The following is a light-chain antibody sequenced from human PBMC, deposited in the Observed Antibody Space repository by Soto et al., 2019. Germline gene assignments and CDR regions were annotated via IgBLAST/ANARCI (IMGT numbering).Light chain of an antibody. CDR1: QSVGSY. CDR3: QQRSNWPLSLT. J-gene: IGKJ4*01. CDR2: DAS. V-gene: IGKV3-11*01. Sequence: EIVLTQSPATLYLSPGERATLSCRASQSVGSYLAWYQQKPGQAPRLLIYDASNRATGIPARFSGSGSGTDFTLTISSLEPEDFAVYYCQQRSNWPLSLTFGGGTKVDIK.